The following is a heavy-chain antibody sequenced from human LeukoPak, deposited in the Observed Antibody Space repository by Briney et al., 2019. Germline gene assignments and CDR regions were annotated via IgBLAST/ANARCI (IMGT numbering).Heavy chain of an antibody. CDR3: ARVSDSSSWYDGGYYFDY. CDR1: GYTFTSYG. Sequence: GASVKISCKASGYTFTSYGISWVRQAPGQGLEWMGWISAYNGNTNYAQKLQGRVTMTTDTSTSTAYMELRSLRSDDTAVYYCARVSDSSSWYDGGYYFDYWGQGTLVTVSS. V-gene: IGHV1-18*01. D-gene: IGHD6-13*01. J-gene: IGHJ4*02. CDR2: ISAYNGNT.